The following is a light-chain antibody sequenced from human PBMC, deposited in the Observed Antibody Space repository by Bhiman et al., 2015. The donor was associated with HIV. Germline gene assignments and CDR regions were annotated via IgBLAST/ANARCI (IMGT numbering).Light chain of an antibody. Sequence: QSALTQPPSASGSRGQSVIISCTGTSSDVGVYNLVSWYQHHPGKAPKVMIYEVSKRPSGISNRFSGSKSGNTASLTISGLQAEDEADYYCSSYTSSSTFVFGTGDQGHRP. V-gene: IGLV2-14*01. CDR3: SSYTSSSTFV. CDR2: EVS. J-gene: IGLJ1*01. CDR1: SSDVGVYNL.